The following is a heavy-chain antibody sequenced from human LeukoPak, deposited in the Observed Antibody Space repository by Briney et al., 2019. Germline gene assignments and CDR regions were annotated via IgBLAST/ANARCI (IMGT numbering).Heavy chain of an antibody. D-gene: IGHD3-22*01. CDR1: GFTFSSYG. V-gene: IGHV3-23*01. J-gene: IGHJ3*02. CDR3: ATFMGDTMIVVVITDAFDI. CDR2: ISGSGGST. Sequence: GGSLRLSCAASGFTFSSYGTHWVRQAPGKGLEWVSAISGSGGSTYYADSVKGRFTISRDNSKNTLYLQMNSLRAEDTAVYYCATFMGDTMIVVVITDAFDIWGQGTMVTVSS.